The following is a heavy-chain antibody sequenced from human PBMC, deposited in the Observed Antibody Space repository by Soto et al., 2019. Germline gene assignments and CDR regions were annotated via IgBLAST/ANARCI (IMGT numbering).Heavy chain of an antibody. CDR3: AKGYGDLDY. J-gene: IGHJ4*02. V-gene: IGHV3-23*01. CDR1: GFTFSTYA. CDR2: ISSSGGST. Sequence: EVQLLESGGGLVQPGGSLRLSCAASGFTFSTYAMSWVRQAPGKGLEWVSAISSSGGSTYYADSVKGRFTISRDNSKETLYLQMNSLRAEDAAVYYCAKGYGDLDYWGQGTLVTVSS. D-gene: IGHD3-16*01.